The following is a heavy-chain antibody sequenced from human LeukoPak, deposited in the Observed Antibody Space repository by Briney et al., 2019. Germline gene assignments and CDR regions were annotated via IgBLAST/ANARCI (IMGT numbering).Heavy chain of an antibody. V-gene: IGHV3-74*01. J-gene: IGHJ6*02. CDR3: TRDLMDYDVSTGLHHYYMDV. CDR2: INGDGRNI. Sequence: GGSLRLSCAASGFTFTTYALTWVRQAPGKGLVWVSRINGDGRNINYADSVRGRFTISRDNAKDTLYLQMNTLRVEDTAVYYCTRDLMDYDVSTGLHHYYMDVWGQGTTVTVSS. CDR1: GFTFTTYA. D-gene: IGHD3-9*01.